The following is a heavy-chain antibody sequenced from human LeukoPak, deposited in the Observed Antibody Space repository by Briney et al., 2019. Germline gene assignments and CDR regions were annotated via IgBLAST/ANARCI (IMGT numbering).Heavy chain of an antibody. J-gene: IGHJ4*02. CDR3: AKEESSGSWVY. Sequence: GGSLRLTCVVSGFSVSINYMCWVRQAPVKGLEWVSVIYSGGTTYYADSVKGRFTISRDNSKNTVYLQMNSLRVDDTAVYYCAKEESSGSWVYWGQGTLVTVSS. V-gene: IGHV3-53*01. CDR2: IYSGGTT. CDR1: GFSVSINY. D-gene: IGHD1-26*01.